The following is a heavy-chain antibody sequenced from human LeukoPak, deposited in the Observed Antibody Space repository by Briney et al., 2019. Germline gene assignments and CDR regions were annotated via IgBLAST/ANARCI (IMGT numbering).Heavy chain of an antibody. J-gene: IGHJ4*02. CDR2: INPSGGST. CDR1: GYTFTSYY. Sequence: ASVKVSCKASGYTFTSYYMHWVRQAPGQGLEWMGIINPSGGSTSYAQKFQGRVTMTRDTSTSTVYMELSSLRSEDTAVYYCARVSYYYDSSGYYPLDYWGQGTLVTVSS. CDR3: ARVSYYYDSSGYYPLDY. V-gene: IGHV1-46*01. D-gene: IGHD3-22*01.